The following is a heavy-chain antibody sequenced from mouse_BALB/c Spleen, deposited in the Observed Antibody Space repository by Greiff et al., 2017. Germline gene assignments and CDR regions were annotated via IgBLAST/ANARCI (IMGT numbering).Heavy chain of an antibody. J-gene: IGHJ2*01. CDR2: IDPSDSET. D-gene: IGHD2-4*01. V-gene: IGHV1S126*01. Sequence: VQLVESGPQLVRPGASVKISCKASGYSFTSYWMHWVKQRPGQGLEWIGMIDPSDSETRLNQKFKDKATLTVDKSSSTAYMQLSSPTSEDSAVYYCARDYDYFDYWGQGTTLTVSS. CDR1: GYSFTSYW. CDR3: ARDYDYFDY.